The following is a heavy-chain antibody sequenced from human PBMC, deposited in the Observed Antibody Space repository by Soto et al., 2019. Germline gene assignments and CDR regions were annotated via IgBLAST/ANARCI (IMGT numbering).Heavy chain of an antibody. CDR2: ISTSDASI. J-gene: IGHJ4*02. CDR1: GFTFSSYE. Sequence: EVQLVESGRGLVQPGGSLRLSCAASGFTFSSYEMNWVRQAPGKGLEWVSYISTSDASIYYADSVRGRFTISRDNAKNSLYLQMNSLRAEDTAVYYCARGVGESTGWYFSYWGRGALVTVSS. V-gene: IGHV3-48*03. CDR3: ARGVGESTGWYFSY. D-gene: IGHD2-8*02.